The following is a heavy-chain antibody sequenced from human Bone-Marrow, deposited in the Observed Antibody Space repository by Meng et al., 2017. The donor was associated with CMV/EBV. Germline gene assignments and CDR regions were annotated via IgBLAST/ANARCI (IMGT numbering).Heavy chain of an antibody. V-gene: IGHV3-20*04. CDR1: GFTFDDYG. CDR2: INWNGGST. Sequence: GGSLRLSCAASGFTFDDYGMSWVRQAPGKGLEWVSGINWNGGSTGYADSVKGRFTISRDNSKNTLYLQMNSLRAEDTAVYYCATSSGDTSTIYYWGQGTLVTVSS. CDR3: ATSSGDTSTIYY. J-gene: IGHJ4*02. D-gene: IGHD3-3*01.